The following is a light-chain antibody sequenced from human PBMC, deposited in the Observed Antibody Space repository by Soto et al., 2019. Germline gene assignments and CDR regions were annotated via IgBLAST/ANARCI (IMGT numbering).Light chain of an antibody. Sequence: QSVLTQPASVSGSPGQSITISCTGSSVDISSYHFVSWYQQHPGKAPKLMIYEATNRPSGVSHRFSGSKSGNTASLTISGLQAEDEADYYCTSPTPGSLYVFGTGTKVTVL. CDR2: EAT. V-gene: IGLV2-14*01. CDR1: SVDISSYHF. J-gene: IGLJ1*01. CDR3: TSPTPGSLYV.